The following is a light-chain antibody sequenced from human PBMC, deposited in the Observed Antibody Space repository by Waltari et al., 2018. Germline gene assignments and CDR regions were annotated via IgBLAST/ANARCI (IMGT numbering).Light chain of an antibody. V-gene: IGLV2-14*01. CDR2: EVT. Sequence: QSALTQPASVSGSPGPSITIPCPGTSSDVGSYDHVYWYQQHPGKPPKLMTYEVTKRPSGVSNRFSGSKSGNTASLTISGLQAEDEADYYCSSYRGSFTLVFGGGTKVTVL. CDR3: SSYRGSFTLV. CDR1: SSDVGSYDH. J-gene: IGLJ3*02.